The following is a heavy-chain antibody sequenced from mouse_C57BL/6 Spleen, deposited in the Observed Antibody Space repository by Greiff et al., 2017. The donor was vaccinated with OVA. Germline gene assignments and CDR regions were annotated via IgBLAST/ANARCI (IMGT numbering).Heavy chain of an antibody. J-gene: IGHJ3*01. CDR2: IYPGDGDT. Sequence: QVQLQQSGPELVKPGASVKISCKASGYAFSSSWMNWVKQRPGKGLEWIGRIYPGDGDTNYNGKFKGKATLTADKSSSTAYMQLSSLTSEDSAVYFCARDCYDGYPSFAYWGQGTLVTVSA. CDR1: GYAFSSSW. CDR3: ARDCYDGYPSFAY. D-gene: IGHD2-3*01. V-gene: IGHV1-82*01.